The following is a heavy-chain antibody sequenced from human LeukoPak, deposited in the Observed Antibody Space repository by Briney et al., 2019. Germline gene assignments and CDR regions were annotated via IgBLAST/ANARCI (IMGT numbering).Heavy chain of an antibody. J-gene: IGHJ6*03. Sequence: SETLSLTCAVYGWSFSGYYWSWIRQPPGKGLEWIGEINHSGSTNYNPSLKSRVTISVDTSKNQFSLKLSSVTAADTAVYYCAKAPMNRGVYNYYYYMDVWGKGTTVTVSS. CDR2: INHSGST. D-gene: IGHD3-10*01. CDR3: AKAPMNRGVYNYYYYMDV. V-gene: IGHV4-34*01. CDR1: GWSFSGYY.